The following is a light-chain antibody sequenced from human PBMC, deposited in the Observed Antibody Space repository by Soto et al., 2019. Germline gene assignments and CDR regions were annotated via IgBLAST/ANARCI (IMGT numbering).Light chain of an antibody. Sequence: DIQVTQSPSTLSASVGDRVTITCRASQSISSWLAWYQQKPGKAPKLLISKASSLESGVPSRFSGSGSGIGFTLTISSLQPDDFATYYCQQYSNYPWTFGQGTKVEIK. CDR1: QSISSW. V-gene: IGKV1-5*03. CDR2: KAS. J-gene: IGKJ1*01. CDR3: QQYSNYPWT.